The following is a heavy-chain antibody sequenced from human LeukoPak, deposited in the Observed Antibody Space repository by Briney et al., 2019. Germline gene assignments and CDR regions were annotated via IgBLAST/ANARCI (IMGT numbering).Heavy chain of an antibody. V-gene: IGHV4-39*01. CDR3: ARLGITMVRGVIS. CDR2: IYYSGST. CDR1: GGSISSSSYY. J-gene: IGHJ5*02. Sequence: SETLSLTCTVSGGSISSSSYYWGWLRPPPGKGLEWIGSIYYSGSTYYNPSLKSRVTISVDTSKNQFSLKLSSVTAADTAVYYCARLGITMVRGVISWGQGTLVTVSS. D-gene: IGHD3-10*01.